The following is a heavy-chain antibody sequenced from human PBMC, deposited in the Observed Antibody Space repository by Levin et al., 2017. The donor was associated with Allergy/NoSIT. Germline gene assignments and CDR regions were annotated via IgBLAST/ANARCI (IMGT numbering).Heavy chain of an antibody. J-gene: IGHJ4*02. CDR1: GFTFSSYA. Sequence: GGSLRLSCAASGFTFSSYAMSWVRQAPGKGLEWVSAISGSGGSTYYADSVKGRFTISRDNSKNTLYLQMNSLRAEDTAVYYCAKDPRWMYYYDSSGWSPAYYFDYWGQGTLVTVSS. D-gene: IGHD3-22*01. V-gene: IGHV3-23*01. CDR3: AKDPRWMYYYDSSGWSPAYYFDY. CDR2: ISGSGGST.